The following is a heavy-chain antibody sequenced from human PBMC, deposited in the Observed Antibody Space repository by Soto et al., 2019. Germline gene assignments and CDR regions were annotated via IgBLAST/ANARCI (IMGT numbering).Heavy chain of an antibody. V-gene: IGHV1-3*01. J-gene: IGHJ4*02. Sequence: ASVKVSCKASGYTFSSYAVHWVRQAPGQRLEWMGWINAGYGNTKSSQKFQDRVTISRDTSASTAYMELTSLRSEDTAVYYCARVPPWGNSAGDYYIQHYDSWGQGTPVTVSS. CDR1: GYTFSSYA. CDR2: INAGYGNT. D-gene: IGHD3-10*01. CDR3: ARVPPWGNSAGDYYIQHYDS.